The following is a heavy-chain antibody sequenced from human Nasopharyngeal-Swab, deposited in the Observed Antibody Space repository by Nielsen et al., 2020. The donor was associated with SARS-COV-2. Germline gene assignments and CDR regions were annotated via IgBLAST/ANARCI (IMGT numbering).Heavy chain of an antibody. J-gene: IGHJ6*02. CDR3: ARKMYYFHAMDV. Sequence: PGKALEWLAHFFSTGEPSYSSSLKRRLTVSEDTSKSQVVLTMTNMDPADTATYYYARKMYYFHAMDVWGQGTTVTVSS. CDR2: FFSTGEP. D-gene: IGHD5-24*01. V-gene: IGHV2-26*01.